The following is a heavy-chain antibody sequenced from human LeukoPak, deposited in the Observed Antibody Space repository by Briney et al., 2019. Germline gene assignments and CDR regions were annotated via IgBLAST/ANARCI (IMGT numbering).Heavy chain of an antibody. CDR2: FDPEDGET. D-gene: IGHD6-13*01. J-gene: IGHJ4*02. V-gene: IGHV1-24*01. CDR1: GYTLTELS. CDR3: ATYSSIASPTSFDY. Sequence: ASVKVSCKVSGYTLTELSMHWVRQAPGKGLEWMGGFDPEDGETIYAQKFQGRVTMTEDTSTDTAYMELSSLRSEDTAVYYCATYSSIASPTSFDYWGQGTLVTVCS.